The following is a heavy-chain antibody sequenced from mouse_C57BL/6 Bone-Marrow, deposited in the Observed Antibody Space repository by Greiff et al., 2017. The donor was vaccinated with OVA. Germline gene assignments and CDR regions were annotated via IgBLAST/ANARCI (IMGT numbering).Heavy chain of an antibody. CDR2: IDPETGGT. Sequence: ESGAELVRPGASVTLSCKASGYTFTDYEMHWVKQTPVHGLEWIGAIDPETGGTAYNQKFKGKAILTADKSSSTAYMELRSLTSEDSAVYYCIGEWTDYWGQGTSVTVSS. V-gene: IGHV1-15*01. CDR3: IGEWTDY. J-gene: IGHJ4*01. CDR1: GYTFTDYE. D-gene: IGHD1-3*01.